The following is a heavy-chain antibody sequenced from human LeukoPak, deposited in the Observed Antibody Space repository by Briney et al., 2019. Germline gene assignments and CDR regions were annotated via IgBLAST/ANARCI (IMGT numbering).Heavy chain of an antibody. D-gene: IGHD6-6*01. Sequence: SETLSLTCAVYGGSFSGYYWSWIRQPPGKGLEWIGEINHSGSTNYNPSLKSRVTISVDTSKNQFSLKLSSVTAADTAVYYCARGEQLVTWFDPWGQGTLVTVSS. CDR3: ARGEQLVTWFDP. CDR2: INHSGST. V-gene: IGHV4-34*01. J-gene: IGHJ5*02. CDR1: GGSFSGYY.